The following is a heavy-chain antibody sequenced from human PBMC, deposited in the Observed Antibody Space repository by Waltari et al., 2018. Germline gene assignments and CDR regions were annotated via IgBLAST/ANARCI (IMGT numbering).Heavy chain of an antibody. Sequence: QLQLHASGPGLVQPSETLSLTCNVSGGSIRNNNYYWAWIRQPPGQGLEWIGSIYYSGSTYYNPSLKSRLTISVDTSKNQFSLKLNSVTAADSAVYYCARPLRFTAWFDPWGQGTLVTVSS. D-gene: IGHD3-3*01. CDR1: GGSIRNNNYY. V-gene: IGHV4-39*01. CDR2: IYYSGST. J-gene: IGHJ5*02. CDR3: ARPLRFTAWFDP.